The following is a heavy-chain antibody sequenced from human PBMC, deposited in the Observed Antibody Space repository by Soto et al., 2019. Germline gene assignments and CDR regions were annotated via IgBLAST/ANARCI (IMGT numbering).Heavy chain of an antibody. CDR1: GGSISSGDYY. V-gene: IGHV4-30-4*01. CDR2: IYYSGST. CDR3: ARATDSSGYYYYYRMDV. J-gene: IGHJ6*02. D-gene: IGHD3-22*01. Sequence: SETLSLTCTVSGGSISSGDYYWSWIRQPPGKGLEWIGYIYYSGSTYYNPSLKSRVTISVDTSKNQFSLKLSSVTAADTAVYYCARATDSSGYYYYYRMDVWGQGTTVTVSS.